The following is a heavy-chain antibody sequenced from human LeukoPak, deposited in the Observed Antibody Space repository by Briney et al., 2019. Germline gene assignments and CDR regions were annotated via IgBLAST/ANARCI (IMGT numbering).Heavy chain of an antibody. D-gene: IGHD6-19*01. Sequence: GGSLRLSCAASGFTFSDYYMSWIRQAPGKGLEWVSYISSSGSTIYYADSVKGRFTISRDNAKNSLYLQMNSLRAEDTAVYYCARGKQWFRSRYYYYGMDVWGQGTTVTVSS. J-gene: IGHJ6*02. V-gene: IGHV3-11*01. CDR1: GFTFSDYY. CDR2: ISSSGSTI. CDR3: ARGKQWFRSRYYYYGMDV.